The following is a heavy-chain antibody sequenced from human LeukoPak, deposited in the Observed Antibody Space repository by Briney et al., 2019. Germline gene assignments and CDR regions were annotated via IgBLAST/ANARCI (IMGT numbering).Heavy chain of an antibody. J-gene: IGHJ4*02. CDR3: ASSIAVAGINY. CDR2: IYYSGST. V-gene: IGHV4-59*01. D-gene: IGHD6-19*01. Sequence: SETLSLTCTVSGGSISSYYWSWIRQPPGKGLEWIGYIYYSGSTNYNPSLKSQVTISVDTSKNQFSLKLSSVTAADTAVYYCASSIAVAGINYWGQGTLVTVSS. CDR1: GGSISSYY.